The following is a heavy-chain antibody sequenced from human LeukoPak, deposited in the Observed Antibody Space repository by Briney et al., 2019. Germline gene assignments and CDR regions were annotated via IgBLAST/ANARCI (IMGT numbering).Heavy chain of an antibody. D-gene: IGHD7-27*01. Sequence: DSLKGRFTISRDNVKNSLYLQMNSLRAEDTAVYCCARDLTGEPPFIDYWGQGTLVTVSS. CDR3: ARDLTGEPPFIDY. V-gene: IGHV3-7*01. J-gene: IGHJ4*02.